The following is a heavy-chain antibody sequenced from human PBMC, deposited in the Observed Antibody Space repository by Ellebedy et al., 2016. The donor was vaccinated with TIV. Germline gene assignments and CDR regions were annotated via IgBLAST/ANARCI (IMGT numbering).Heavy chain of an antibody. D-gene: IGHD3-10*01. CDR3: ARDPLGYYFDY. J-gene: IGHJ4*02. CDR1: GFTFSSYG. CDR2: ISYHGTNT. Sequence: PGGSLRLSCAASGFTFSSYGMHWIRQAPGEGLEWVAVISYHGTNTHYADSVKGRSTISRDNSKNTLYLQMNSLRAEDTAVYYCARDPLGYYFDYWGQGTLVTVSS. V-gene: IGHV3-30*03.